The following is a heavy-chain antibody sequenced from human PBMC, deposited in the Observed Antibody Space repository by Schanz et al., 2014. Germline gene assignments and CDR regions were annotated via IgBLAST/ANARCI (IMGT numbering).Heavy chain of an antibody. V-gene: IGHV3-30*18. D-gene: IGHD3-10*01. Sequence: VQLVESGGGVVQPGRSLRLSCAASGFTFSTHAMHWVRQAPGKGLEWVALVSSDGNNDYYTDSVKGRFTISRDNSKNTLYLQMNSLRAEDTAVYYCAKRRFGELSAFDIWGQGTMVTVSS. J-gene: IGHJ3*02. CDR2: VSSDGNND. CDR1: GFTFSTHA. CDR3: AKRRFGELSAFDI.